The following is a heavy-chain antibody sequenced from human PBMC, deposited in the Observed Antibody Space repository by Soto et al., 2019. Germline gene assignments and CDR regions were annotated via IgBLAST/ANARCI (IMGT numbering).Heavy chain of an antibody. CDR2: SSGSGDET. CDR3: ATRLAATAVTPRLLY. J-gene: IGHJ4*01. CDR1: GFNVGSYA. V-gene: IGHV3-23*01. D-gene: IGHD4-4*01. Sequence: GGSLRLSCAASGFNVGSYAMTWVRQAPGKGLEWVSGSSGSGDETYYADSVKGRFTVSRDNSKNTLYLQMNSLRPEDTALYYCATRLAATAVTPRLLYWGHGTLVTVSS.